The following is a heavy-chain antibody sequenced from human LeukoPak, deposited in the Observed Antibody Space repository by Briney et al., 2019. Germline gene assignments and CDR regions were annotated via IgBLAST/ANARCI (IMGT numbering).Heavy chain of an antibody. CDR1: GGSISSYY. CDR2: IYYSGST. Sequence: KPSAPLSLTCTVSGGSISSYYWSWIRQPPGKGLEWIGYIYYSGSTNYNPSLKRRVTISVDTSKNQFSLKLSSVTAADTAVYYCARVSGSIRFGPKGWFDPWGQGTLVTVSS. J-gene: IGHJ5*02. CDR3: ARVSGSIRFGPKGWFDP. D-gene: IGHD3-10*01. V-gene: IGHV4-59*01.